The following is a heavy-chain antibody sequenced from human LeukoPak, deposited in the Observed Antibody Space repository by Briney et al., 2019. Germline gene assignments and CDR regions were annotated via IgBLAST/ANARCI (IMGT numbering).Heavy chain of an antibody. CDR3: ARHFSYATWGDY. Sequence: GRSLRLSCAASGFTFSSYAMHWVRQAPGKGLEWVAVISYDGSNKYSADSVKGRFPISRDNSKNTLYLQMNSLRAEDTAIYYCARHFSYATWGDYWGQGTLVTVSS. J-gene: IGHJ4*02. CDR2: ISYDGSNK. D-gene: IGHD2-2*01. V-gene: IGHV3-30-3*01. CDR1: GFTFSSYA.